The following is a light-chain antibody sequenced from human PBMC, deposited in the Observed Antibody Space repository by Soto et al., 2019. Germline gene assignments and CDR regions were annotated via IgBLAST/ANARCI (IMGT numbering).Light chain of an antibody. CDR3: QQYENYWT. Sequence: DIQMTQSPSTLSAPAGDGVTITCRASQRISSWLAWYQHKPGKAPKLLIYDASNLDSGVPSRFSGGGSGTEFSLTISNLQPDDSATYYCQQYENYWTFGQGTRVEIK. V-gene: IGKV1-5*01. J-gene: IGKJ1*01. CDR2: DAS. CDR1: QRISSW.